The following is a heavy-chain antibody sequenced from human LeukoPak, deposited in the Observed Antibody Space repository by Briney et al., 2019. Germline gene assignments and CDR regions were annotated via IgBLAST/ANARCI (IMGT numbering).Heavy chain of an antibody. V-gene: IGHV3-33*01. CDR3: ARVGYDSSGYEGYYFDY. CDR1: GFTFSSYG. D-gene: IGHD3-22*01. CDR2: IWYDGSNK. Sequence: GGSLRLSCAASGFTFSSYGMHWVRQAPGKGLEWVAVIWYDGSNKYYADSVKGRFTISRDNSKNTLHLQMNSLRAEDTAVYYCARVGYDSSGYEGYYFDYWGQGTLVTVSS. J-gene: IGHJ4*02.